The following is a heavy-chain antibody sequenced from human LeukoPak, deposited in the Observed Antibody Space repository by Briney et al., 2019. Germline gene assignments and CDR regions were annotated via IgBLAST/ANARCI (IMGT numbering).Heavy chain of an antibody. CDR3: ARGVAAAGTIGWFDP. CDR2: IIPILGIA. CDR1: GGTFSSYA. D-gene: IGHD6-13*01. V-gene: IGHV1-69*04. J-gene: IGHJ5*02. Sequence: GSSVKVSCKASGGTFSSYAISWVRQAPGQGLEWMGRIIPILGIANYAQKFQGRVTVTADKSTSTAYMELSSLRSEDTAVYYCARGVAAAGTIGWFDPWGQGTLVPVSS.